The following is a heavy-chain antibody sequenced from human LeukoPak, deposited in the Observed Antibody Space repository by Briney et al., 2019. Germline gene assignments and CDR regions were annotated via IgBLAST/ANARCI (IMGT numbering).Heavy chain of an antibody. J-gene: IGHJ4*02. CDR1: GFSFSTSL. CDR3: AKVRGAWDY. D-gene: IGHD1-26*01. CDR2: ISGGGETT. Sequence: GGSLRLSCVASGFSFSTSLMGWVRQAPGKGLEWVSAISGGGETTYYADSVKGRFTISRDNSESTLYLRMDSLGADDAAVYYCAKVRGAWDYWGQGTQVTVSS. V-gene: IGHV3-23*01.